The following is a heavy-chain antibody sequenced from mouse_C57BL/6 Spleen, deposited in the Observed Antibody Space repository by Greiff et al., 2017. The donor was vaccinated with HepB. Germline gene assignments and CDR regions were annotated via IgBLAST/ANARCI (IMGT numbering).Heavy chain of an antibody. V-gene: IGHV5-9*01. D-gene: IGHD2-3*01. CDR1: GFTFSSYT. Sequence: EVKLMESGGGLVKPGGSLKLSCAASGFTFSSYTMSWVRQTPEKRLEWVATISGGGGNTYYPDSVKGRFTISRDNAKNTLYLQMSSLRSEDTALYYCARQGDGYYLYYAMDYWGQGTSVTVSS. CDR3: ARQGDGYYLYYAMDY. J-gene: IGHJ4*01. CDR2: ISGGGGNT.